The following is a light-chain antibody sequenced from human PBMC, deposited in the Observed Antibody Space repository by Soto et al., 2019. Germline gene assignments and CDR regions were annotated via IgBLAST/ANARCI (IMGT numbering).Light chain of an antibody. J-gene: IGKJ4*01. V-gene: IGKV3-15*01. Sequence: EIVLTQSPGTLSVSPGERATLSCRASQNVANYLDWYQQKPGQAPRLLIHGASNTALGIPARFSGSGSGTEFTLTISSLQSEDFAVYYCQQCDSWPLTFGGGTKVDIK. CDR2: GAS. CDR1: QNVANY. CDR3: QQCDSWPLT.